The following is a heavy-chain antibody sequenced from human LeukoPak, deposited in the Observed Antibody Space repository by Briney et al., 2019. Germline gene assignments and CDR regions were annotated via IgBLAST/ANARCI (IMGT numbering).Heavy chain of an antibody. D-gene: IGHD1-26*01. CDR1: GGSINSSSYY. J-gene: IGHJ4*02. CDR3: ARHPRDSGSYSEVDY. CDR2: IYYSGST. V-gene: IGHV4-39*01. Sequence: PSETLSLTCTVSGGSINSSSYYWGWIRQPPGKGLEWIGSIYYSGSTYYNPSLKSRVTISVDTSKNQFSLKLSSVTAADTAVYYCARHPRDSGSYSEVDYWGQGTLVTVSS.